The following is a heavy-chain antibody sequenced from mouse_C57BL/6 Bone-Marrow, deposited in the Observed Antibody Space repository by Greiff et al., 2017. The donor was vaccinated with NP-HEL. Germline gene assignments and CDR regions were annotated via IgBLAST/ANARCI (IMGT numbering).Heavy chain of an antibody. J-gene: IGHJ2*01. D-gene: IGHD1-1*01. CDR2: IYPGNSDT. Sequence: VQLQQSGTVLARPGASVKMSCKTSGYTFTSYWMHWVKQRPGQGLEWIGAIYPGNSDTSYNQKFKGKATLTVVTSASTAYMELSSLTNEDSAVYNCTYQFCYGSSYFDYWGQGTTLTVSS. CDR1: GYTFTSYW. V-gene: IGHV1-5*01. CDR3: TYQFCYGSSYFDY.